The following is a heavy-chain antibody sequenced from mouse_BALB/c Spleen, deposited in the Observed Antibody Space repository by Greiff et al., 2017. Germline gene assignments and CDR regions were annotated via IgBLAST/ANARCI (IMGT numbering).Heavy chain of an antibody. D-gene: IGHD3-3*01. J-gene: IGHJ4*01. CDR3: TRGDEDYAMDY. Sequence: QVQLQQSGAELVRPGASVKLSCEASGYTFTSYWINWVKQRPGQGLEWIGNIYPSDSYTNYNQKFKDKATLTVDKSSSTAYMQLSSPTSEDSAVYYCTRGDEDYAMDYWGQGTSVTVSS. V-gene: IGHV1-69*02. CDR2: IYPSDSYT. CDR1: GYTFTSYW.